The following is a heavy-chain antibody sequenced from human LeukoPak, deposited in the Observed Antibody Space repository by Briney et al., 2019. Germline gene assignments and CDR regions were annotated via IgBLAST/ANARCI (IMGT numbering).Heavy chain of an antibody. J-gene: IGHJ5*02. CDR2: ISYSGST. D-gene: IGHD3-16*01. V-gene: IGHV4-59*01. CDR3: ARVGHWGNWFDP. CDR1: GGSISSYF. Sequence: PSETLSLTCTVSGGSISSYFWSWIRQPPGKGLEWIGYISYSGSTNYNPSLKSRVTISVDTSKNQFSLKLSSVTAADTAVYYCARVGHWGNWFDPWGQGTLVTVSS.